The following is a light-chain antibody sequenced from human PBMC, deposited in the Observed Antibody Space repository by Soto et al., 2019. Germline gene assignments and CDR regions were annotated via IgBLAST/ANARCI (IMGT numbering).Light chain of an antibody. J-gene: IGLJ3*02. CDR1: SGSIASNY. Sequence: NFMLTQPHSVSESPGKTVIISCTRSSGSIASNYVQWYQQRPGSSPTTVIYEDNQRPSGVPDRFSGSIDSSSNSASLTISGLGTEDEADYYCQSYDATNQVFGGGTQLTVL. CDR2: EDN. V-gene: IGLV6-57*01. CDR3: QSYDATNQV.